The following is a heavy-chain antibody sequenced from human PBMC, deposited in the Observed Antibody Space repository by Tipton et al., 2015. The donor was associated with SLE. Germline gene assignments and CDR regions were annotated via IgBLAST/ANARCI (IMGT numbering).Heavy chain of an antibody. Sequence: QLVQSGPEVKKPGASVKVSCKASGYIFTSYGISWVRQAPGQGLEWMGWISAYNGNTNLAHGRVTLTTDTSTSTAYMELWSLTSDDTAVYYCAAPEVGGTFIDSWGQGTLVTVSS. CDR2: ISAYNGNT. J-gene: IGHJ4*02. V-gene: IGHV1-18*01. D-gene: IGHD3-3*01. CDR3: AAPEVGGTFIDS. CDR1: GYIFTSYG.